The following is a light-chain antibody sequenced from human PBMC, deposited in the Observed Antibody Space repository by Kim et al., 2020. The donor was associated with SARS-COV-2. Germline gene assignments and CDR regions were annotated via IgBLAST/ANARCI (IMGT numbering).Light chain of an antibody. CDR3: ASWDDSLNGL. CDR1: SSNIGSYA. V-gene: IGLV1-44*01. CDR2: GND. J-gene: IGLJ2*01. Sequence: PGQRVTISCSGSSSNIGSYAVNWYQQFPGKAPKLLIYGNDQRPSEVTDRFSASKSGTSASLAISGLQSEDEADYYCASWDDSLNGLFGGGTQLTVL.